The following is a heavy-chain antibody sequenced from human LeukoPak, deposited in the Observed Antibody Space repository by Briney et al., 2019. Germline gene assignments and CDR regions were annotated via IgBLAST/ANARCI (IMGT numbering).Heavy chain of an antibody. V-gene: IGHV3-21*01. CDR2: ISSSSSYI. D-gene: IGHD6-13*01. CDR3: ARARGDSSSWYVGGDYYYYYMDV. CDR1: GFTFSSYS. J-gene: IGHJ6*03. Sequence: GGSLRLSCAASGFTFSSYSMNWVRQAPGKGLEWVSSISSSSSYIYYADSVKGRFTISRDNAKNSLYLQMNSLRAEDTAVYYCARARGDSSSWYVGGDYYYYYMDVWGKGTTVTVSS.